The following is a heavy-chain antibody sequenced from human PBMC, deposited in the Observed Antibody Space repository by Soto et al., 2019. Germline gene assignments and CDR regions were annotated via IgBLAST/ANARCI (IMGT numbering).Heavy chain of an antibody. CDR1: GGSLSSYY. Sequence: SDTLSLTCTVSGGSLSSYYWSWIRQPPGKGLEWIGYIYYSGSTNYNPSLKSRVSISLDTSKNQFSLKLSSVTAADTAVYYCARTYDGSGPNSGGYAFDIWGQGTMVNVSS. CDR2: IYYSGST. CDR3: ARTYDGSGPNSGGYAFDI. D-gene: IGHD3-22*01. J-gene: IGHJ3*02. V-gene: IGHV4-59*01.